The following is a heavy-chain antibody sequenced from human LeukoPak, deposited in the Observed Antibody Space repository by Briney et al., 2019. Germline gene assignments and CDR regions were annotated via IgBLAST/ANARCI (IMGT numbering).Heavy chain of an antibody. CDR2: IYYSGST. Sequence: SETLSLTCTVSGGSISSYYWSWIRRPPGKGLEWIGYIYYSGSTNYNPSLKSRVTISVDTSKNQFSLKLSSVTAADTAVYYCAGGDSSGYYYDLRGYYYYYMDVWGKGTTVTVSS. V-gene: IGHV4-59*01. CDR1: GGSISSYY. CDR3: AGGDSSGYYYDLRGYYYYYMDV. D-gene: IGHD3-22*01. J-gene: IGHJ6*03.